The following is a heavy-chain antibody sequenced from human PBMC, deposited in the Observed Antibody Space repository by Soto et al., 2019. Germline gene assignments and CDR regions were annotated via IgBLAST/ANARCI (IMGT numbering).Heavy chain of an antibody. CDR3: AHRYGGNYFSWYFDX. J-gene: IGHJ4*02. CDR2: ISWKDDK. V-gene: IGHV2-5*01. D-gene: IGHD4-17*01. CDR1: GFSLTTSGAG. Sequence: GPTLVNPTQTLTLTCTHSGFSLTTSGAGVCWICQPPVKALEWLALISWKDDKRYNAGLESRLTITKDPSKNQVILTLTNMDTVETATYLCAHRYGGNYFSWYFDXWGQVTMFTVSX.